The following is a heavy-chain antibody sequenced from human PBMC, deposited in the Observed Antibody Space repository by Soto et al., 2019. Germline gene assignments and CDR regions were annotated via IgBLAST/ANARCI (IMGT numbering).Heavy chain of an antibody. CDR2: IYNGGDT. D-gene: IGHD3-3*01. J-gene: IGHJ4*01. CDR3: VGGDYDFRSGFYPFDY. Sequence: GGSLRLSCASSWFSVNGNYMGWVRRAPGKGLECVSLIYNGGDTYYAASVKGRFTISSDNSKNTLYLDMRSLRVEDTAVYICVGGDYDFRSGFYPFDYWGLGTLVTVSS. V-gene: IGHV3-53*01. CDR1: WFSVNGNY.